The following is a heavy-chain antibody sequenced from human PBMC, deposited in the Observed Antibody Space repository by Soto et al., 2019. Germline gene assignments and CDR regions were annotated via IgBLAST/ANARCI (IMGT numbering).Heavy chain of an antibody. J-gene: IGHJ4*02. CDR3: ARDGYDGSGSPYPAY. Sequence: PSETLARTCTVSGGSMSEYFWSWIRQSPGKGLEWIGYIYCLGSTDYNPSLKSRVTISVDTSKRQFSLRLTSVTAADTAVYYCARDGYDGSGSPYPAYWGPGTQVTVSS. V-gene: IGHV4-59*01. CDR2: IYCLGST. CDR1: GGSMSEYF. D-gene: IGHD3-10*01.